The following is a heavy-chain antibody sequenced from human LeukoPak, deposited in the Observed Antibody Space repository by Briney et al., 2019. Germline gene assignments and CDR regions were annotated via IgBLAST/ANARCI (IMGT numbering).Heavy chain of an antibody. V-gene: IGHV3-33*01. CDR1: GFTFSSYG. CDR2: IWYDGSNK. CDR3: ARDGSPRYSSSSDYYGMDV. D-gene: IGHD6-13*01. Sequence: GGSLRLSCAASGFTFSSYGMHWVRQAPGKGLEWVAVIWYDGSNKYYADSVKGRFTISRDNSKNTLYLQMNSLRAEDTAVYYCARDGSPRYSSSSDYYGMDVWGQGTTVTVSS. J-gene: IGHJ6*02.